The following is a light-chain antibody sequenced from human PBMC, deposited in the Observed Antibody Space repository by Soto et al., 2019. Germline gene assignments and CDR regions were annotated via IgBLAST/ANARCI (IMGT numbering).Light chain of an antibody. CDR2: KAS. CDR1: QSISDL. Sequence: DIKMTQSPSTLSASVGDRVTITCRASQSISDLLAWYQQKPGKAPKLLIYKASTLESGVPSRFSGSGSGTEFTLTISSLQPDDFATYYCQQYGSDLYTFGPGTKLEIK. J-gene: IGKJ2*01. CDR3: QQYGSDLYT. V-gene: IGKV1-5*03.